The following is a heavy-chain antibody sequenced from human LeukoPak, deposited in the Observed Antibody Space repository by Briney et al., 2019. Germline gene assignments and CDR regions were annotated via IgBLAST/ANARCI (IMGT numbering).Heavy chain of an antibody. CDR2: INRSGST. CDR3: ARGRAGATPYYYYYMDV. J-gene: IGHJ6*03. D-gene: IGHD1-26*01. CDR1: GGSFSGYY. Sequence: SETLSLTCAVYGGSFSGYYWSWIRQPPGKGLEWIGEINRSGSTNYNPSLKSRVTTSVDTSKNQFSLKLSSVTAADTAVYYCARGRAGATPYYYYYMDVWGKGTTVTVSS. V-gene: IGHV4-34*01.